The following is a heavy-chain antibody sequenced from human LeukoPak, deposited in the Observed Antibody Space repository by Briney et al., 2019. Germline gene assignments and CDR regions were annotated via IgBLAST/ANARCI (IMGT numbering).Heavy chain of an antibody. Sequence: SETLSLTRTVSGYSISSGYYWGWIRPPPGKGLEWIGIIYHSGSTYYNPSLKSRVTISVDTSKNQFSLKLSSVTAADTAVYYCARNVLLWFREPGTIDYWGQGTLVTVSS. V-gene: IGHV4-38-2*02. D-gene: IGHD3-10*01. CDR3: ARNVLLWFREPGTIDY. CDR1: GYSISSGYY. J-gene: IGHJ4*02. CDR2: IYHSGST.